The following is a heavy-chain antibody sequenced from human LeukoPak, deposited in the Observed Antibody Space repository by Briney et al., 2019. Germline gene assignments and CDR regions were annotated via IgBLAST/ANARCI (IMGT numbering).Heavy chain of an antibody. V-gene: IGHV4-39*02. CDR2: IYYSGST. J-gene: IGHJ4*02. CDR1: GGSISSSSFF. Sequence: SETLSLTCTVSGGSISSSSFFWGWIRQPPGKGLEWIGSIYYSGSTYYNPSLKSRVTISVDTSKNQFSPKLTSVTAADTAVYYCASEHYDFWSGYLTPPSDYWGQGTLVTVSS. D-gene: IGHD3-3*01. CDR3: ASEHYDFWSGYLTPPSDY.